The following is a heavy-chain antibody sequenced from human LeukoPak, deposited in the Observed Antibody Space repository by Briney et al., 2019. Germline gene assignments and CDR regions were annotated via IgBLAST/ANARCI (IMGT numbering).Heavy chain of an antibody. D-gene: IGHD6-13*01. J-gene: IGHJ4*02. CDR3: ARGRRITAAGNYFDY. CDR2: INPNSGGT. V-gene: IGHV1-2*02. CDR1: GYTFTGYY. Sequence: ASVKVSCKASGYTFTGYYMHWVRQAPGQGLEWMGCINPNSGGTNYAQKFQGRVTIPRATSIRPAYMELSRLRSEDTAVYYCARGRRITAAGNYFDYWGQGTLVTVSS.